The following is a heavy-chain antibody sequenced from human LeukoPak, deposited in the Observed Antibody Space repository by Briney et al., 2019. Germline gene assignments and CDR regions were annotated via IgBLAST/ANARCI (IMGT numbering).Heavy chain of an antibody. D-gene: IGHD6-13*01. CDR2: ISGSSATT. V-gene: IGHV3-23*01. CDR1: GFTFSSCA. Sequence: GGSLRLSCAASGFTFSSCAMSWVRQAPGKGLEWVSVISGSSATTYYADSVKGRFTISRDNSKNTLYLQMNSLRAEDTAVYYCAKPDPYSSSWYYFDYWGQGTLVTVSS. CDR3: AKPDPYSSSWYYFDY. J-gene: IGHJ4*02.